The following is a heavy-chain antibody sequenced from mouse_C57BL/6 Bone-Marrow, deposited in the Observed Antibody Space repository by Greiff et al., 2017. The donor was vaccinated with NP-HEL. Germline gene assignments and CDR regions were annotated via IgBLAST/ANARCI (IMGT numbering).Heavy chain of an antibody. CDR3: ASSHYYGSSGAWFAY. V-gene: IGHV1-4*01. J-gene: IGHJ3*01. CDR2: INPSSGYT. CDR1: GYTFTSYT. D-gene: IGHD1-1*01. Sequence: QVQLKESGAELARPGASVKMSCKASGYTFTSYTMHWVKQRPGQGLEWIGYINPSSGYTKYNQKFKDKATLTADKSSSTAYMQLSSLTSEDSAVYYCASSHYYGSSGAWFAYWGQGTLVTVSA.